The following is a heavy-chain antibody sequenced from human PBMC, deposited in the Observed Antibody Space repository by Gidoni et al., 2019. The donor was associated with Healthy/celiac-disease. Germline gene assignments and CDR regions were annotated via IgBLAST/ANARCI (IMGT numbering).Heavy chain of an antibody. J-gene: IGHJ4*02. V-gene: IGHV1-2*02. D-gene: IGHD3-10*01. Sequence: QVQLVQSGAEVKKPGASVKVSCKASGYTFTGYYMHWVRQAPGQGLEWMGWINPNSGGTNYAPKFQSRVTMTRDTSISTAYMELSRLRSDDTAVYYCARDRFGDPWDYWGQGTLVTVSS. CDR3: ARDRFGDPWDY. CDR2: INPNSGGT. CDR1: GYTFTGYY.